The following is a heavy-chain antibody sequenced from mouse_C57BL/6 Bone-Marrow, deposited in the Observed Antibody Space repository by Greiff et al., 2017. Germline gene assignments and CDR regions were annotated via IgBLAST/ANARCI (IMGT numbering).Heavy chain of an antibody. J-gene: IGHJ3*01. CDR3: AREGWLLPPFAY. V-gene: IGHV1-55*01. CDR1: GYTFTSYW. CDR2: IYPGSGSP. Sequence: QVQLQQPGAELVKPGASVKMSCKASGYTFTSYWLTWVKQRPGPGLEWIGDIYPGSGSPNYNEKFKSKATLTVDTSSSTAYMQLSSLASEDSAVYYCAREGWLLPPFAYGGQGTLVTVSA. D-gene: IGHD2-3*01.